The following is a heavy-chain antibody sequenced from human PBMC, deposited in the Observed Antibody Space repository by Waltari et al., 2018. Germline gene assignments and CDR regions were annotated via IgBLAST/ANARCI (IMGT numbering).Heavy chain of an antibody. CDR1: GFTFRSYA. Sequence: QVQLVESGGGVVQPGKSLRLSCAASGFTFRSYAMHWVRQAPGKGLGWVAVVSYDGSNKYYADSVKGRFTISRDNSKNALYVQMNSLRIEDTAVYYCASAAEGSGSYSDYWGQGTLVTVSS. CDR2: VSYDGSNK. D-gene: IGHD3-10*01. V-gene: IGHV3-30-3*01. CDR3: ASAAEGSGSYSDY. J-gene: IGHJ4*02.